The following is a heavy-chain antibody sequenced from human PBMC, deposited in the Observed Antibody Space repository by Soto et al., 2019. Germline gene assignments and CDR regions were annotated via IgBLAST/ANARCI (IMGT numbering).Heavy chain of an antibody. Sequence: EAQLVESGGGLVQPGGSLTLSCTASEITLNIYWMHWIRQAPGKGLVWVSRINPESTTLTYADSVTGRFTISRDSAKNTPYLQITALSAEDTAISYCTKYTFGAWDSWGQGTLVTVSS. CDR1: EITLNIYW. CDR3: TKYTFGAWDS. V-gene: IGHV3-74*01. D-gene: IGHD6-6*01. J-gene: IGHJ4*02. CDR2: INPESTTL.